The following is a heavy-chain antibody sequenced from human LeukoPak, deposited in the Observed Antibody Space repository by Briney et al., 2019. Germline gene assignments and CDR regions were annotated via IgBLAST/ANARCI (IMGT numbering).Heavy chain of an antibody. Sequence: PGGSLRLSCAASGFTFSSYGMNWVRKAPGTGLEWVSYISSSGSTIYYADSVKGRFTISRDNAKNSLYLQMNSLRAEDTAVYYCAELGITMIGGVWGKGTTVTISS. D-gene: IGHD3-10*02. CDR2: ISSSGSTI. V-gene: IGHV3-48*04. CDR1: GFTFSSYG. CDR3: AELGITMIGGV. J-gene: IGHJ6*04.